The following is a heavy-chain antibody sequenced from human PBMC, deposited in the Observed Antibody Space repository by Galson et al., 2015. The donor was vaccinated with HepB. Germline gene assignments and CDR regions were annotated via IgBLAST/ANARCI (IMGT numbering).Heavy chain of an antibody. CDR1: GFTFSSYG. J-gene: IGHJ4*02. D-gene: IGHD3-22*01. CDR2: ISYDGSNK. CDR3: AKVDSPFYYYDSSGQFDY. V-gene: IGHV3-30*18. Sequence: SLRLSCAASGFTFSSYGMHWVRQAPGKGLEWVAVISYDGSNKYYADSVKGRFTISRDNSKNTLYLQMNSLRAEDTAVYYCAKVDSPFYYYDSSGQFDYWGQGTLVTVSS.